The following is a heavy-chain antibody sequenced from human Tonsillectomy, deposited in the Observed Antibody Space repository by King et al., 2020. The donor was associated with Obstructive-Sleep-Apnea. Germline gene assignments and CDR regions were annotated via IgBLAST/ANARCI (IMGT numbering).Heavy chain of an antibody. D-gene: IGHD4-11*01. CDR2: IYYSGST. Sequence: QLQESGPGLVKPSETLSLTCIVSGGSISNSRYYWGWIRQPPGKGLEWIGSIYYSGSTYDNPSLKSRVTISVDTSKNQFSLKLSSVTAADTALYYCAGDDYSLFDYWGQGTLVTVSS. CDR3: AGDDYSLFDY. CDR1: GGSISNSRYY. V-gene: IGHV4-39*07. J-gene: IGHJ4*02.